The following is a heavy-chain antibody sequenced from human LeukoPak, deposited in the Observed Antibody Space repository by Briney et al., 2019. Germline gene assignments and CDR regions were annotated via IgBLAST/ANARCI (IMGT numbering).Heavy chain of an antibody. Sequence: GGSLRLSCAVSGFTFSSYWMSWVRQAPGKGLEWVSNIKHDGSEKYYVDSVKGRFTISRDNAKNSLYLQMNSLRVEDTAVYYCARESSSWYRADFRFDPWGQGTLVTVSS. CDR1: GFTFSSYW. CDR2: IKHDGSEK. CDR3: ARESSSWYRADFRFDP. J-gene: IGHJ5*02. V-gene: IGHV3-7*01. D-gene: IGHD6-13*01.